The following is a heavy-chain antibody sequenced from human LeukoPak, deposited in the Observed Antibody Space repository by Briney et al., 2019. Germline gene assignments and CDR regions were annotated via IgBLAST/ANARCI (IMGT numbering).Heavy chain of an antibody. D-gene: IGHD3-10*01. CDR1: GYTFTGYN. J-gene: IGHJ4*02. CDR2: INPNSGGT. Sequence: ASVKVSCKASGYTFTGYNLHWVRQAPGQGLEWMGWINPNSGGTNYAQKFQGRVTTTRDTSINTAYMELSRLRSDDTAVYYCARGVGLRGVIIDYFDYWGQGRLVTVSS. CDR3: ARGVGLRGVIIDYFDY. V-gene: IGHV1-2*02.